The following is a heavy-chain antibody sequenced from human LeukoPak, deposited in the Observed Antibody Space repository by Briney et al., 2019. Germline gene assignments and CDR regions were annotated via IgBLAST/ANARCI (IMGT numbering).Heavy chain of an antibody. CDR3: ARLQDSGDDHFGY. D-gene: IGHD5-12*01. CDR2: INPTHGGT. V-gene: IGHV1-2*02. Sequence: ASVTLSCKASGYTFTGYYIHWVRLAPGQGLGRMGWINPTHGGTNFAQKFQGRVTMTRDTSISTAYMELSSLRSEDTAVYYCARLQDSGDDHFGYWGQGTLVTVSS. CDR1: GYTFTGYY. J-gene: IGHJ4*02.